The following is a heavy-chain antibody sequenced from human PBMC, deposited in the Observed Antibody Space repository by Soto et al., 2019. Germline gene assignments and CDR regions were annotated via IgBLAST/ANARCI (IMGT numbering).Heavy chain of an antibody. CDR2: IKQDGSEK. J-gene: IGHJ4*02. CDR3: ATISSPYDY. V-gene: IGHV3-7*02. Sequence: QLVESGGGLVQPGGSLRLSCSGSEFTFSSYWMSWVRQAPGKGLEWVANIKQDGSEKYYVDSVKGRFTISRDNAKNSVYLQMNSRRAEDTALYYCATISSPYDYWGQGTLVTVSS. D-gene: IGHD6-13*01. CDR1: EFTFSSYW.